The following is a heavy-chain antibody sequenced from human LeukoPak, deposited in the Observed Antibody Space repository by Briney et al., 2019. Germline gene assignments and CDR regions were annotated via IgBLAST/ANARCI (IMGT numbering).Heavy chain of an antibody. J-gene: IGHJ4*02. CDR3: ARHFTDGSGSYYDRYYFDY. CDR1: GGSISSYY. Sequence: SETLSLTCTVSGGSISSYYWSWIRQPPGRGLEWIGYIYYSGSTNYNPSLKSRVTISVDTSKNQFSLKLSSVTAADTAVYYCARHFTDGSGSYYDRYYFDYWGQGTLVTVSS. D-gene: IGHD3-10*01. CDR2: IYYSGST. V-gene: IGHV4-59*08.